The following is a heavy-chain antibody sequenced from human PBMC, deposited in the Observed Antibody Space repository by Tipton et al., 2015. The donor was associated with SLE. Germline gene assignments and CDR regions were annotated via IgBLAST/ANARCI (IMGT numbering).Heavy chain of an antibody. Sequence: QLVQPGPEVKKPGASVKVSCKASGYTFTGYYMHWVRQAPGQGLEWMGWINPNSGGTNYAQKFQGRVTMTRDTSISTAYMELSRLRSDDTAVYYCARDPSGRAVAPTRYWGQGTLVTVSS. V-gene: IGHV1-2*02. CDR1: GYTFTGYY. J-gene: IGHJ4*02. CDR2: INPNSGGT. CDR3: ARDPSGRAVAPTRY. D-gene: IGHD2-15*01.